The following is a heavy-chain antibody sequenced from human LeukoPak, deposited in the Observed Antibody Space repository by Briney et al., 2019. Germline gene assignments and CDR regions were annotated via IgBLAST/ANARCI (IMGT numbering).Heavy chain of an antibody. CDR1: GGSISSGSYY. Sequence: SQTLSLTCTVSGGSISSGSYYWSWIRQPAGKGLEWIGRISTSGITNYNPSLKSRVTMSLDTAKNQFSLNLSSVSAADTAVYYCARDRGFCSGGSCYSYYYYMDVWGRGTTVTVSS. D-gene: IGHD2-15*01. CDR3: ARDRGFCSGGSCYSYYYYMDV. J-gene: IGHJ6*03. CDR2: ISTSGIT. V-gene: IGHV4-61*02.